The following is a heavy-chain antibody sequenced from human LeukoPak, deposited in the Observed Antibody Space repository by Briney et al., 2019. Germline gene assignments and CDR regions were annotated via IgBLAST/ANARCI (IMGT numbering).Heavy chain of an antibody. CDR3: ARGGYYGSGSYYMFGSWFDP. D-gene: IGHD3-10*01. CDR2: IYYSGST. Sequence: PSETLSLTCTVSGGSISSSSYYWGWIRQPPGKGLEWIGSIYYSGSTYYNPSLKSRVTMSVDTSKNQFSLKLSSVTAADTAVYYCARGGYYGSGSYYMFGSWFDPWGQGTLVTVSS. V-gene: IGHV4-39*07. J-gene: IGHJ5*02. CDR1: GGSISSSSYY.